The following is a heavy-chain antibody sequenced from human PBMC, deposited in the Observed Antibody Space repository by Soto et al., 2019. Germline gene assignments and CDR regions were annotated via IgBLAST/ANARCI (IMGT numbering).Heavy chain of an antibody. CDR2: ISSSSSTI. CDR1: GFTFSSYS. D-gene: IGHD3-10*01. Sequence: PGGSLRLSCAASGFTFSSYSMNWVHQAPGKXPEWVSYISSSSSTIYYADSVKGRFTISRDNAKNSLYLQMNSLRDEDTAVYYCARVPVYGSGSEYYYGMDVWGQGTTVTVSS. CDR3: ARVPVYGSGSEYYYGMDV. J-gene: IGHJ6*02. V-gene: IGHV3-48*02.